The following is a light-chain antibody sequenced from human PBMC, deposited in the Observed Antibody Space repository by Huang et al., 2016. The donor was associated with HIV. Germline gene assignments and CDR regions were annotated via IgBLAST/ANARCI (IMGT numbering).Light chain of an antibody. J-gene: IGKJ1*01. Sequence: VMTQSPVTLSVSPGERATLSCKASQSVSNNLAWYQQKPGQAPRLLIYGASTRATGIPARFSGSGSGTEFTLTINSLESGDFAVYYCQQYNNWPPWTFGQGTKVEIK. CDR1: QSVSNN. CDR3: QQYNNWPPWT. V-gene: IGKV3-15*01. CDR2: GAS.